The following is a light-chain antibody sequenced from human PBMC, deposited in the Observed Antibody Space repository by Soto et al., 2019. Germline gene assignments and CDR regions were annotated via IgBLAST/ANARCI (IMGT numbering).Light chain of an antibody. V-gene: IGLV8-61*01. J-gene: IGLJ2*01. CDR1: SGSVSATYY. CDR2: STN. CDR3: VLYMGSGIPV. Sequence: QAVVTQEPSFSVSPEGTVTLTCGLSSGSVSATYYPSWYQQTPGQAPRTLIYSTNTRSSGVPDRFSGSILGNKAALTITGAQADDESDYYCVLYMGSGIPVFGGGTKLTVL.